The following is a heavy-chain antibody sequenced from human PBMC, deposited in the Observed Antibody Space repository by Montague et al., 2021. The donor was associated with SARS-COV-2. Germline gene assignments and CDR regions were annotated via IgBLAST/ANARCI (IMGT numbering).Heavy chain of an antibody. J-gene: IGHJ4*02. D-gene: IGHD6-13*01. CDR1: GGSISSGNW. V-gene: IGHV4-4*02. Sequence: SETLSLTCAVSGGSISSGNWWSWVRQPPGKGLEWIGEIDHSGSTKYNPSLQSRVTISIDKSKNQFSLNLSSATAADTAVYYCARFFSSWTDWGQGTLVTVSS. CDR3: ARFFSSWTD. CDR2: IDHSGST.